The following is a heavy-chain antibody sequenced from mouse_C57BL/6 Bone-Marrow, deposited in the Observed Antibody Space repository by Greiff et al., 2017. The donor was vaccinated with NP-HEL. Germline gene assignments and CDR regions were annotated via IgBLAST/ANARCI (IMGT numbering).Heavy chain of an antibody. CDR2: INPGSGGT. CDR3: ARMGGYYFDY. J-gene: IGHJ2*01. V-gene: IGHV1-54*01. D-gene: IGHD1-1*02. Sequence: QVQLQQSGAELVRPGTSVTVSCKASGYAFTNYLIEWVKQRPGQGLEWIGVINPGSGGTNYNEKFKGKATLTADKSSSTAYMQLSSLTSEDSAVYFCARMGGYYFDYWGQGTTLTVSS. CDR1: GYAFTNYL.